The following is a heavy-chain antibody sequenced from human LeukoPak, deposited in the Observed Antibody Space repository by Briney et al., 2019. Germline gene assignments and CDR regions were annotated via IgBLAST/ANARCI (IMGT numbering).Heavy chain of an antibody. V-gene: IGHV3-11*04. CDR2: ISSSGSTI. CDR1: GFTVSSNS. D-gene: IGHD3-22*01. J-gene: IGHJ5*02. CDR3: AREGVEYYDSSGYYNWFDP. Sequence: PGGSLRLSCTVSGFTVSSNSMSWIRQAPGKGLEWVSYISSSGSTIYYADSVKGRFTISRDNAKNSLYLQMNSLRAEDTAVYYCAREGVEYYDSSGYYNWFDPWGQGTLVTVSS.